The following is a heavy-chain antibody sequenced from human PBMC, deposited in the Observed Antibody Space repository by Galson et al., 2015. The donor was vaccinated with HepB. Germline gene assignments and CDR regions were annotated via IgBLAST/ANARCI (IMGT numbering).Heavy chain of an antibody. Sequence: PALVKPTQTLTLTCTFSGFSLSTSGVGVGWIRQPPGKALEWLALIYWDDDKRYSPSLKSRLTITKDTSKNQVVLTMTNMDPGDTATYYCAHTVGSYYDSSGYYGYWGQGTLVTVSS. CDR1: GFSLSTSGVG. D-gene: IGHD3-22*01. V-gene: IGHV2-5*02. CDR2: IYWDDDK. J-gene: IGHJ4*02. CDR3: AHTVGSYYDSSGYYGY.